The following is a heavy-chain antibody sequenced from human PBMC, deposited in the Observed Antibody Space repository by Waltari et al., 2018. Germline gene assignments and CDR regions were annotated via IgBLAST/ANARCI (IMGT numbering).Heavy chain of an antibody. CDR2: IYHSGST. CDR3: ARYSSSSEVSYYGMDV. Sequence: QVQLQESGPGLVKPSQTLSLTCTVSGGSISSGGYYWSWIRQHPGKGLEWIGYIYHSGSTYYNPSLKSRVTISVDRSKNQFSLKLSSVTAADTAVYYCARYSSSSEVSYYGMDVWGQGTTVTISS. V-gene: IGHV4-31*03. CDR1: GGSISSGGYY. D-gene: IGHD6-6*01. J-gene: IGHJ6*02.